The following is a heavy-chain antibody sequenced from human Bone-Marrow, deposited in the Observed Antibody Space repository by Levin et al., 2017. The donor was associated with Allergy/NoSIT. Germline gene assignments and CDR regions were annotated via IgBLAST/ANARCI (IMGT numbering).Heavy chain of an antibody. V-gene: IGHV3-30*18. Sequence: RGESLKISCAASGLTFRNFGMHWVRQAPGKGLEWVAFISYDESDIYYVDSVRGRFTISRDNSKSTQFLQMNSLRTEDTAIYYCAKPSVGSASSFDVWGQGTMVTVSS. CDR3: AKPSVGSASSFDV. J-gene: IGHJ3*01. CDR2: ISYDESDI. CDR1: GLTFRNFG. D-gene: IGHD3-10*01.